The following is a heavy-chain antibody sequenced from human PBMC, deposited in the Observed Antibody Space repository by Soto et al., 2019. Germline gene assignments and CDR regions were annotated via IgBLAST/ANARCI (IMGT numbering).Heavy chain of an antibody. CDR1: GFTFSSYA. V-gene: IGHV3-23*01. D-gene: IGHD3-9*01. J-gene: IGHJ4*02. CDR3: AKDLYKDPYYDILTGYLGY. Sequence: PGGSLRLSCAASGFTFSSYAMSWVRQAPGKGLEWVSAISGSGGSTYYADSVKGRFTISRDNSKNTLYLQMNSLRAEDTAIYYCAKDLYKDPYYDILTGYLGYWGQGTLVTVSS. CDR2: ISGSGGST.